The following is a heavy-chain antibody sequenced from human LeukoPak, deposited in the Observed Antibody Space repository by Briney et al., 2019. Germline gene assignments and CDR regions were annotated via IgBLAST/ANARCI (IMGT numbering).Heavy chain of an antibody. J-gene: IGHJ6*03. CDR3: AKTSVAGHYYYYYMDV. CDR1: GFTFDDYA. D-gene: IGHD6-19*01. Sequence: GGSLRLSCAASGFTFDDYAMHWVRQAPGKGLEWVSGISWNSGSIGYADSVKGRFTISRDNAKNSLYLQMNSLRAEDTALYCCAKTSVAGHYYYYYMDVWGKGTTVTVFS. CDR2: ISWNSGSI. V-gene: IGHV3-9*01.